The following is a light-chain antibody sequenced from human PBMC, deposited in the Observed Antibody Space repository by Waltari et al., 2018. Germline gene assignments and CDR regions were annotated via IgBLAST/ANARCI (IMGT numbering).Light chain of an antibody. CDR1: PSGVGSYYL. J-gene: IGLJ1*01. CDR2: EVF. V-gene: IGLV2-23*02. CDR3: CSYAGRGTYV. Sequence: QSALTQPPSLLGIPGPSITLSCPRTPSGVGSYYLVSWYQQHPGEAPKLLICEVFKRPPDISRRFSGSKSGSTASLTISGLQPEDEADYYCCSYAGRGTYVFGSGTKVTV.